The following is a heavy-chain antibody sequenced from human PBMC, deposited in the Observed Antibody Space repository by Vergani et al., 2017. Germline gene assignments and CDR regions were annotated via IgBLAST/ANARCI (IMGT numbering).Heavy chain of an antibody. J-gene: IGHJ6*02. CDR3: ARVRRDDSSGYYYYYGMDV. D-gene: IGHD3-22*01. CDR1: GGSNSSGDYY. Sequence: QVQLQESGPGLVKPSQTLSLTCTVSGGSNSSGDYYWSWIRQPPGKGLEWIGYIYYSGSTYYNPSLKSRVTISVDTSKNQFSLKLSSVTAADTAVYYCARVRRDDSSGYYYYYGMDVWGQGTTVTVSS. V-gene: IGHV4-30-4*01. CDR2: IYYSGST.